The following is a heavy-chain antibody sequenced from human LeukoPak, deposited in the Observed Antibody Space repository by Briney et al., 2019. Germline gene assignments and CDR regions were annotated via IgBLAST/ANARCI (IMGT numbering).Heavy chain of an antibody. V-gene: IGHV3-13*04. D-gene: IGHD6-19*01. Sequence: RGSLRLSCAASGLTFSGYDMFWVRQATGKGLEWVSGIGTTGDTYYAGSVKGRFTISRENARNSLYLQMNSLIAGDTAVYYCARSTIAVAYGMDVWGQGTTVTVSS. J-gene: IGHJ6*02. CDR2: IGTTGDT. CDR3: ARSTIAVAYGMDV. CDR1: GLTFSGYD.